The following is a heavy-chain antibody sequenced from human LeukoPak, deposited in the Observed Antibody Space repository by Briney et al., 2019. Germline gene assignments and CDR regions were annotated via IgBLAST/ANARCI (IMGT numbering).Heavy chain of an antibody. D-gene: IGHD3-3*01. CDR3: ARDRAWNYFDY. V-gene: IGHV3-30*03. Sequence: GESLRLSCAPSGFTFSSHGMHWVRQAPGKGLEWVAIISNDGSRKYYAHSVEGRFTISRDNSKNTLYLQMDSLRAEDTAVYYCARDRAWNYFDYWGQGTLVTVSS. CDR1: GFTFSSHG. J-gene: IGHJ4*02. CDR2: ISNDGSRK.